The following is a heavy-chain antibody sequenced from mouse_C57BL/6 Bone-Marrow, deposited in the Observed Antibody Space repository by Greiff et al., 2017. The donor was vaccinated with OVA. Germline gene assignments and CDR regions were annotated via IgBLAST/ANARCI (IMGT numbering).Heavy chain of an antibody. CDR3: TPRGPWFAY. J-gene: IGHJ3*01. V-gene: IGHV14-4*01. CDR1: GFNIKDDY. Sequence: EVKLQQSGAELVRPGASVKLSCTASGFNIKDDYMHWVKQRPEQGLEWIGWIDPENGDTEYASKFQGKATITADTSSNTAYLQLSSLTSEDTAVYYCTPRGPWFAYWGQGTLVTVSA. CDR2: IDPENGDT.